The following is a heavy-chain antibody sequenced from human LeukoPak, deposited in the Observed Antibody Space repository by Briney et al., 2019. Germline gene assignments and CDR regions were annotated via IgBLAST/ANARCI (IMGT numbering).Heavy chain of an antibody. CDR3: ARGDYGDYVTN. Sequence: SETLSLTCTVSGGSISSYYWSWIRQPPGKGLEWIGYTYYSGSTNYNPSLKSRVTISVDTSKNQFSLKLSSVTAADTAVYYCARGDYGDYVTNWGQGTLVTVSS. V-gene: IGHV4-59*01. CDR1: GGSISSYY. J-gene: IGHJ4*02. CDR2: TYYSGST. D-gene: IGHD4-17*01.